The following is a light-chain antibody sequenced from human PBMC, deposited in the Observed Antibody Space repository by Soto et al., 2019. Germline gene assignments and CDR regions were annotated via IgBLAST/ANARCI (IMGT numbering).Light chain of an antibody. J-gene: IGLJ2*01. Sequence: SYELTQPPSVSVAPGQTARITCGGNNIGSKSVHWYQQKPGQAPVLVVYDDSDGPSGMPERFYGSNSGNTATLTISRVEAGDEADYYCHVWDSSSDNVVFGGGTKLTVL. CDR3: HVWDSSSDNVV. CDR2: DDS. CDR1: NIGSKS. V-gene: IGLV3-21*02.